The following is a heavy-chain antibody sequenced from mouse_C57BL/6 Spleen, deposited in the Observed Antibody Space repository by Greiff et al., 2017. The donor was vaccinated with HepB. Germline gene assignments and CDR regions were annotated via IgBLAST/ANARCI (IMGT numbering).Heavy chain of an antibody. V-gene: IGHV1-26*01. CDR2: INPNNGGT. D-gene: IGHD1-1*01. J-gene: IGHJ2*01. CDR3: ARFITTVEEGY. Sequence: EVKLQQSGPELVKPGASVKISCKASGYTFTDYYMNWVKQSHGKSLEWIGDINPNNGGTSYNQKFKGKATLTVDKSSSTAYMELRSLTSEDSAVYYCARFITTVEEGYWGQGTTLTVSS. CDR1: GYTFTDYY.